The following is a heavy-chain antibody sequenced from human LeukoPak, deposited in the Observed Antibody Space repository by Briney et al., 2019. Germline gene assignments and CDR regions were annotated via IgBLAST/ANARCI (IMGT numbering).Heavy chain of an antibody. CDR3: ARAGEYGSGSDDFDY. CDR2: ISGSGGST. V-gene: IGHV3-23*01. Sequence: PGGSLRLSCAASGFTFRSYGMSWVRQAPGKGLEWVSAISGSGGSTYYADSVKGRFTISRDNAKNSLYLQMNSLRAEDTALYYCARAGEYGSGSDDFDYWGQGTLVTVSS. D-gene: IGHD3-10*01. CDR1: GFTFRSYG. J-gene: IGHJ4*02.